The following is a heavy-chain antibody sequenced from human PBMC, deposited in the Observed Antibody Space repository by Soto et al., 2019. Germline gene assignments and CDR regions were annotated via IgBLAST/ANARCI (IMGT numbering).Heavy chain of an antibody. CDR1: GGTFSSYA. V-gene: IGHV1-69*06. D-gene: IGHD5-12*01. CDR3: ARRRGDGYKGAYFDY. J-gene: IGHJ4*02. CDR2: IIPIFGTA. Sequence: GASVKVSCKASGGTFSSYAISWVRQAPGQGLEWMGGIIPIFGTANYAQKFQGRVTITADKSTSTAYMELSSLRSEDTAVYYCARRRGDGYKGAYFDYWGQGTLVTVSS.